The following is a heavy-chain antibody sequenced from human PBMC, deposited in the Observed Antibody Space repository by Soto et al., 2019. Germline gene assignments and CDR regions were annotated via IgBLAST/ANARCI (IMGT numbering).Heavy chain of an antibody. Sequence: GGSLRLSCAASGFTFSSYGMHWVRQAPGKGLEWVAVISYDGSNKYYADSVKGRFTISRDNSKNTLYLQMNSLRAEDTAVYYCAKADWGLRFLEWGMDVWGQGTTVTVSS. CDR3: AKADWGLRFLEWGMDV. CDR1: GFTFSSYG. D-gene: IGHD3-3*01. J-gene: IGHJ6*02. CDR2: ISYDGSNK. V-gene: IGHV3-30*18.